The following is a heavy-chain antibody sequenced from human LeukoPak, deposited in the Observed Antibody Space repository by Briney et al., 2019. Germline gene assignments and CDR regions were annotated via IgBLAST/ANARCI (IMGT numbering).Heavy chain of an antibody. V-gene: IGHV3-30*18. CDR2: ISYDGSNK. CDR3: AKDRSSGWSGRIYGMDV. CDR1: GFTFSSYG. J-gene: IGHJ6*02. D-gene: IGHD6-19*01. Sequence: GGSLRLSCAASGFTFSSYGMHWVRQAPGKGLEWVAVISYDGSNKYYADSVKGRFTISRDNSKNTLYLQMNSLRDEDMAVYYCAKDRSSGWSGRIYGMDVWGQGTTVTVSS.